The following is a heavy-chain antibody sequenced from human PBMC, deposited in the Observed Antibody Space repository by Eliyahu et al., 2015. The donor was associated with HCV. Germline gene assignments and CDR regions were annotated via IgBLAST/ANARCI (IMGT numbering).Heavy chain of an antibody. V-gene: IGHV4-39*07. J-gene: IGHJ4*02. D-gene: IGHD1-26*01. Sequence: QVQLQESGPGLVKPSETLSLTCXVSGGSINSSSXYWAWVRQAPGKGXEWIGSXYFXGGTYYTRSLQXRSTISVDTSKSQFSLRLSSVTAADTAVYFCARERGTYLYFFDSWGQGTLVTVSS. CDR2: XYFXGGT. CDR3: ARERGTYLYFFDS. CDR1: GGSINSSSXY.